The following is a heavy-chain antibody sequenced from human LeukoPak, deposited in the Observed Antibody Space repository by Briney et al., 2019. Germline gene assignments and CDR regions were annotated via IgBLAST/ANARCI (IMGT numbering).Heavy chain of an antibody. CDR3: ARSHSRITPYYFDY. J-gene: IGHJ4*02. CDR2: IYHSGGT. D-gene: IGHD3-10*01. Sequence: SETLSLTCAVSGGSISSGGYSWSWIRQPPGKGLEWIGYIYHSGGTYYNPSLKSRVTISVDRSKNQFSLKLSSVTAADTAVYYCARSHSRITPYYFDYWGQGTLVTVSS. V-gene: IGHV4-30-2*01. CDR1: GGSISSGGYS.